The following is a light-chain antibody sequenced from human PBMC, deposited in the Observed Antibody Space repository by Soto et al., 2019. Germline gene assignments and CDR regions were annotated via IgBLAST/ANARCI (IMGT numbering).Light chain of an antibody. Sequence: QSVLTQPPSASGSPGQSVTISCTGTNSDVGGYNYVSWYQQHPGKAPKLMIYEVSKRPSGVPDRFSGSKSGNTASLTVSGLQAEDEADYYCSSYAGSNNLVFGGGTQLTVL. J-gene: IGLJ2*01. CDR3: SSYAGSNNLV. V-gene: IGLV2-8*01. CDR2: EVS. CDR1: NSDVGGYNY.